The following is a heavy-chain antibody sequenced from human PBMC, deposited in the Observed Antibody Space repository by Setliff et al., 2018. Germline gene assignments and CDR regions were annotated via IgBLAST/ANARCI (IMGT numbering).Heavy chain of an antibody. CDR1: GFTFSSYS. CDR2: IKQDGSEK. V-gene: IGHV3-7*01. CDR3: VRDTTSGWMLTN. J-gene: IGHJ4*02. D-gene: IGHD6-25*01. Sequence: GGSLRLSCAASGFTFSSYSMSWVRQAPGKGLEWVANIKQDGSEKYYVDSVRGRFTISRDNARDSLYLQMNSLRAEDTAVYYCVRDTTSGWMLTNWGQGTLVTVSS.